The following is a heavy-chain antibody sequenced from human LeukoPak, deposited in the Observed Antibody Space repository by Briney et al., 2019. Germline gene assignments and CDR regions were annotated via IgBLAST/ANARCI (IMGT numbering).Heavy chain of an antibody. CDR1: GGTFSSYA. CDR3: ASKDYGDYVRPDAFDI. Sequence: SVKVSCKASGGTFSSYAISWVRQDPGQGLEWMGRIIPIFGTANYAQKFQGRVTITTDESTSTAYMELSSLRSEDTAVYYCASKDYGDYVRPDAFDIWGQGTMVTVSS. CDR2: IIPIFGTA. D-gene: IGHD4-17*01. J-gene: IGHJ3*02. V-gene: IGHV1-69*05.